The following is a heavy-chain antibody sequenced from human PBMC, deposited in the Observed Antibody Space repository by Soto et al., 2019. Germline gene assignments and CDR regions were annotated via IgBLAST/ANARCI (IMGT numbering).Heavy chain of an antibody. CDR1: GFTFSSYA. J-gene: IGHJ3*02. D-gene: IGHD2-15*01. Sequence: LRLSCAASGFTFSSYAMHWVRQAPGKGLEWVAVISYDGSNKYYADSVKGRFTISRDNSKNTLYLQMNSLRAEVTAVYYCARDKDIVVVVAATPGSAFDIWGQGTMVTVSS. V-gene: IGHV3-30-3*01. CDR2: ISYDGSNK. CDR3: ARDKDIVVVVAATPGSAFDI.